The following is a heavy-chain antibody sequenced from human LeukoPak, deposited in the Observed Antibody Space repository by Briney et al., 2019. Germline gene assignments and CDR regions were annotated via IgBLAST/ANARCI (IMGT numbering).Heavy chain of an antibody. CDR1: GGTFSSYA. J-gene: IGHJ5*02. CDR2: IIPIFGTA. CDR3: ARDGGSGSYYHWFDP. V-gene: IGHV1-69*05. D-gene: IGHD1-26*01. Sequence: ASVKVSCKASGGTFSSYAISWVRQVPGQGLEWMGGIIPIFGTANYAQKFQGRVTITTDESTSTAYMELSSLRSEDTAVYYCARDGGSGSYYHWFDPWGQGTLVTVSS.